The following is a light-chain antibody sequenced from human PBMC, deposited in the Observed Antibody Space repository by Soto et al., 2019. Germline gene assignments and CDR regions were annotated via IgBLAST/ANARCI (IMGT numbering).Light chain of an antibody. V-gene: IGLV2-14*01. J-gene: IGLJ1*01. Sequence: QSALTQPASVSGSPGQSITISCTGTSSDVGGYNYVSWYQQHPGKAPKLMIYEVSNRPSGVSNRFSGSKSGNTASLTISGLQAEDDADYYCSSYSSSSSYVFATGTKVTV. CDR2: EVS. CDR1: SSDVGGYNY. CDR3: SSYSSSSSYV.